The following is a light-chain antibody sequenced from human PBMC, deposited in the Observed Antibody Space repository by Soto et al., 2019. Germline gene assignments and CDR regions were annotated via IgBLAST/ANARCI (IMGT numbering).Light chain of an antibody. J-gene: IGKJ1*01. V-gene: IGKV2-28*01. CDR1: QSLLHSNGYNY. CDR2: LGS. Sequence: DIVMTQSPLSLPVTPGEPASISCRSSQSLLHSNGYNYLDWYLQKPGQSPQLLIYLGSNRASGVPHRFSGSGSGTDFTLKISRVEAVDVGVYYCMQALQTPRTFGQGTKVEIK. CDR3: MQALQTPRT.